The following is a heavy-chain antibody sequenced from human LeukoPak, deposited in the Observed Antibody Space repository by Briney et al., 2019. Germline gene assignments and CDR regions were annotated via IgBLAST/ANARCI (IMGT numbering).Heavy chain of an antibody. Sequence: GGSLRLSCAASGFTVSSSYMSWVRQAPGKGLEWVSVIYSGGSTYYADSVKGRFTISRDNSKNTLYLQMNSLRAEDTAVYYCARVRSGWYYFDYWGQGTLVTVSS. D-gene: IGHD6-19*01. V-gene: IGHV3-66*01. CDR1: GFTVSSSY. CDR2: IYSGGST. CDR3: ARVRSGWYYFDY. J-gene: IGHJ4*02.